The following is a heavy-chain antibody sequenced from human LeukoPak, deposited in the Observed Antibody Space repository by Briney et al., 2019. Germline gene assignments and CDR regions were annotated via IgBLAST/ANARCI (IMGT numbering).Heavy chain of an antibody. Sequence: SETLSLTCTVSGGFINSYYWSWIRQPDGKGLEWIGRVYTSGITNYNPSLKSRITMSVDTSKNQFSLKLTSVTAADTAVYYCARHNGFDRGYYYYMDVWGKGTTVTVSS. J-gene: IGHJ6*03. CDR1: GGFINSYY. V-gene: IGHV4-4*07. CDR2: VYTSGIT. CDR3: ARHNGFDRGYYYYMDV. D-gene: IGHD3-9*01.